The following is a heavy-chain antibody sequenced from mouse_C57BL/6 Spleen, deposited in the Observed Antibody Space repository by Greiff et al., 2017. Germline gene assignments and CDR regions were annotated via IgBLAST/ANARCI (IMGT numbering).Heavy chain of an antibody. Sequence: QVQLQQPGAELVRPGTSVKLSCKASGYTFTSYWMHWVKQRPGQGLEWIGVIDPSDSYTNYNQKFKGKATLTVDTSSSTAYMQLSSLTSEDSAVYYCARSGTTVVELYFDYWGQGTTLTVSS. CDR1: GYTFTSYW. V-gene: IGHV1-59*01. CDR2: IDPSDSYT. CDR3: ARSGTTVVELYFDY. J-gene: IGHJ2*01. D-gene: IGHD1-1*01.